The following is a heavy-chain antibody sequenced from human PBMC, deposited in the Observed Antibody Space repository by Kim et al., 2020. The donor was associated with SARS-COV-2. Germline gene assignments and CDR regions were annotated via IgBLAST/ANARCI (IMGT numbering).Heavy chain of an antibody. CDR2: ISPIFGKA. V-gene: IGHV1-69*13. CDR3: ARCGENCDYEDSSGADACDL. D-gene: IGHD3-22*01. Sequence: SVKVSCKASGDTFSSYAISWVRQAPGQGLEWMGGISPIFGKANYAQKLQGRVTITADESTSTAYMELSSLRSEDTAVYYCARCGENCDYEDSSGADACDLWGEGTMVTVSS. CDR1: GDTFSSYA. J-gene: IGHJ3*01.